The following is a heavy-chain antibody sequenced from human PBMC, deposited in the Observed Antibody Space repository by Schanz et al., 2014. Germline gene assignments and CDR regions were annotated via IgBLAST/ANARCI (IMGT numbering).Heavy chain of an antibody. CDR1: TFTFDHYA. CDR2: ISGGGGTT. D-gene: IGHD6-13*01. CDR3: ARGLIAAAGGAFDY. V-gene: IGHV3-23*04. Sequence: EVQLVESGGGLVQPGGSLRLSCSASTFTFDHYAMTWVRQAPGKGLEWVSAISGGGGTTYYADSVKGRFTISRDNAKSSLYLQMNSLRVEDTAVYYCARGLIAAAGGAFDYWGQGTLVAVSA. J-gene: IGHJ4*02.